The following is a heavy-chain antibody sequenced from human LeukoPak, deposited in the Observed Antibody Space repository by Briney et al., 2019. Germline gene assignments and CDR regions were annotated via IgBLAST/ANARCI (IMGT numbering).Heavy chain of an antibody. CDR3: ARNMFRGGRIDY. CDR2: MYYSGST. J-gene: IGHJ4*02. Sequence: PSETLSLTCTVSGGSISSYYWSWIRQPPGKGLAWIGYMYYSGSTNYNPSLKSRVTISADTSKNHFSLKLRSVTAADPAVYYCARNMFRGGRIDYWGQGTLATVSS. CDR1: GGSISSYY. V-gene: IGHV4-59*01. D-gene: IGHD3-10*01.